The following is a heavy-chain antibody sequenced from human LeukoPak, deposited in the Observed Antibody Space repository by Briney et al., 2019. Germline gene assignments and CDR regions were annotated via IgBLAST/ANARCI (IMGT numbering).Heavy chain of an antibody. CDR2: IYYNGST. CDR3: ARRGVYGAYDAFYI. V-gene: IGHV4-59*01. J-gene: IGHJ3*02. CDR1: GCTISSYY. Sequence: SETLSLTCAASGCTISSYYWSWIRQPPGKGLEWIGDIYYNGSTNYNPSLKSRDTISVDPSKNQFSLKLSSVTAGDTAVYYCARRGVYGAYDAFYIWGQGKMVTVSS. D-gene: IGHD4-17*01.